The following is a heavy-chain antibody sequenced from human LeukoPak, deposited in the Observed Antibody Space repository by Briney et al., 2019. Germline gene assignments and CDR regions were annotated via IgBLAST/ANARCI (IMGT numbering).Heavy chain of an antibody. V-gene: IGHV3-23*01. CDR1: GFTFSSYA. D-gene: IGHD6-19*01. J-gene: IGHJ4*02. CDR2: ISGSGGST. Sequence: PGGSLRLSCAASGFTFSSYAMSWVRQAPGKGLEWVLAISGSGGSTYYADSVKGRFTISRDNSKNTLYLQMNSLRAEDTAVYYCARIPGYSSGWIDYWGQGTLVTVSS. CDR3: ARIPGYSSGWIDY.